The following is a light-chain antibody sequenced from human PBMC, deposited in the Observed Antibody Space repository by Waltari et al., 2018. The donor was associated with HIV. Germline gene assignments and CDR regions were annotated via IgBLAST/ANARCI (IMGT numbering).Light chain of an antibody. Sequence: EIVMTQSPATLSVSPGDRATLSCRASQSMSNNLAWYPQKPGQPPRLLIYGASTRATGVPARFSGSGSGTDFTLTINCLQSEDFAVYCCQQYNDWPLFTFGPGTKVEIK. CDR1: QSMSNN. V-gene: IGKV3-15*01. J-gene: IGKJ3*01. CDR3: QQYNDWPLFT. CDR2: GAS.